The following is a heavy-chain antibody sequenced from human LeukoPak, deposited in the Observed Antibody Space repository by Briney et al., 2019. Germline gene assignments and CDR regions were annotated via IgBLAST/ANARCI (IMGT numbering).Heavy chain of an antibody. D-gene: IGHD3-10*01. J-gene: IGHJ5*02. V-gene: IGHV4-39*07. Sequence: SETLSLTCTVSGGSISSSSYYWGWIRQPPGKGLEWIGSIYYSGSTYYNPSLKSRVTISVDTSKNQFSLKLSSVTAADTAVYYCAKMVRGVLAWFDPWGQGTLVTVSS. CDR2: IYYSGST. CDR1: GGSISSSSYY. CDR3: AKMVRGVLAWFDP.